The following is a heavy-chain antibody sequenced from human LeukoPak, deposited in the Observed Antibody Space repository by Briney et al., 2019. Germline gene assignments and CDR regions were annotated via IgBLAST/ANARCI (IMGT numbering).Heavy chain of an antibody. J-gene: IGHJ5*02. CDR1: GFTLRNYS. D-gene: IGHD4-17*01. Sequence: GGSLRLSCAASGFTLRNYSMNWVRQAPGKGLEWVSSISSSSSYIYYADSMKGRFTISRDNAKNSLYLQMHSLRAEDTAIYYCARDLYGDYNCPGSWGQGTLVTVSS. CDR2: ISSSSSYI. CDR3: ARDLYGDYNCPGS. V-gene: IGHV3-21*06.